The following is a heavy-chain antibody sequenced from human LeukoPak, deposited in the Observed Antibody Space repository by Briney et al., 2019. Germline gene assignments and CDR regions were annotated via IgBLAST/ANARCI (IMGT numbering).Heavy chain of an antibody. CDR1: GFTFSRYS. Sequence: SGGSLRLSCAASGFTFSRYSINWVRQAPGKGLEWVSSISISSNYIYYPDSLKGRFTISRDNAKNSLYLQMNSLRAEDTAVYYCARLREIPVFGVVTKSTSYFDYWGQGTLVTVSS. D-gene: IGHD3-3*01. V-gene: IGHV3-21*01. CDR2: ISISSNYI. CDR3: ARLREIPVFGVVTKSTSYFDY. J-gene: IGHJ4*02.